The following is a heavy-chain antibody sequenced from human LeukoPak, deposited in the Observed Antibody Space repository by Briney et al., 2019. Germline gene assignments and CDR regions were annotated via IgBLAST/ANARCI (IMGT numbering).Heavy chain of an antibody. V-gene: IGHV4-4*02. CDR3: ARDTGYYDSSGPFDY. CDR1: GGSVINTNW. Sequence: SETLSLTCGVSGGSVINTNWWTWVRQPPGKGLEWIGEVHLDGRTNYNPSLESRLTMSVDVSENQVSLKLTSVTAADTAVYYCARDTGYYDSSGPFDYWGQGTLVTVSS. D-gene: IGHD3-22*01. CDR2: VHLDGRT. J-gene: IGHJ4*02.